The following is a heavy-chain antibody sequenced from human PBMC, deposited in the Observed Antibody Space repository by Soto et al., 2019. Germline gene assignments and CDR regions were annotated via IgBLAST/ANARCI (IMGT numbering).Heavy chain of an antibody. CDR1: GFTFSSYA. J-gene: IGHJ4*02. CDR3: AKESREYYYDSSGSIDY. CDR2: ISGSGGST. D-gene: IGHD3-22*01. Sequence: PGGSLRLSCAASGFTFSSYAMSWVRQAPGKGLERVSAISGSGGSTYYADSVKGRFTISRDNSKNTLYLQMNSLRAEDTAVYYCAKESREYYYDSSGSIDYWGQGTLVTVSS. V-gene: IGHV3-23*01.